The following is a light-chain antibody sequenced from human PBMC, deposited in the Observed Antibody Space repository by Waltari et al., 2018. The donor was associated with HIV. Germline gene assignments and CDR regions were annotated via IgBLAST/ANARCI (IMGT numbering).Light chain of an antibody. CDR3: SSYTSSSIL. CDR1: SSDVGGYTY. Sequence: QSALTQPVSVSGSPGQSITISCTGTSSDVGGYTYVSWYQQHPGKAPKLMIYEVSNRPSGVSNRFSGSKSGNTASLTISGLQAEDEADYYCSSYTSSSILFGGGTKLTVL. CDR2: EVS. V-gene: IGLV2-14*01. J-gene: IGLJ2*01.